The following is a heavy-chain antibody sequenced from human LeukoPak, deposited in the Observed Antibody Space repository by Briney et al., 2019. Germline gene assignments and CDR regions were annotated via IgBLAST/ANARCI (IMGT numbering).Heavy chain of an antibody. V-gene: IGHV3-23*01. CDR1: GFTFSSYA. J-gene: IGHJ4*02. Sequence: PGGTLRLSCAASGFTFSSYAMSWVRQTPGKGLEWVSAISGSGSGGGTYYADSVKGRFTIFRDNSKNTLYLQMNSLRADDTAVYYCAVLGGGIKHWYAFDYWGQGTLVTVSS. CDR2: ISGSGSGGGT. CDR3: AVLGGGIKHWYAFDY. D-gene: IGHD3-16*01.